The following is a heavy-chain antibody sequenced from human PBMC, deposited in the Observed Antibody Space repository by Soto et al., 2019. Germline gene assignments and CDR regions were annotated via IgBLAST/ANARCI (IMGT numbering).Heavy chain of an antibody. V-gene: IGHV4-59*01. Sequence: QVQLQESGPGLVKPSETLSLTCTVSGCSITSYYWSWLRQPPGKGLEWIGNIYYSGVTDYNPSLKSRVTMSVDTTRERFSLKLSSVTAADTAIYHCARGGASGATTNYWGRGTLVTVSS. J-gene: IGHJ4*02. D-gene: IGHD3-10*01. CDR2: IYYSGVT. CDR3: ARGGASGATTNY. CDR1: GCSITSYY.